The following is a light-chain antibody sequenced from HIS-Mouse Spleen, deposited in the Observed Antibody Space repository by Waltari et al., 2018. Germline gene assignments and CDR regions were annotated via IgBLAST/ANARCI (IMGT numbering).Light chain of an antibody. J-gene: IGLJ2*01. Sequence: QSALTQPASVSGSPGQSITISCTGTSIEVGSYNLVSWYQQHPGKAPKPMIYEGSKRPSGVSNRFSGSKSGNTASLTISGLQAEDEADYYCCSYAGSSTLVFGGGTKLTVL. CDR2: EGS. CDR3: CSYAGSSTLV. CDR1: SIEVGSYNL. V-gene: IGLV2-23*01.